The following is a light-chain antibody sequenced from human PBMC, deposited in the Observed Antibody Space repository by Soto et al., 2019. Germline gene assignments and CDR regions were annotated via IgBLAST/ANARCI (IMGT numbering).Light chain of an antibody. Sequence: DIQLTQSPSILSASVGDRVTITCRASQSIGSWLAWYQQKPGKAPNLLIFQTSDLESGVPSRFSGSGSGTEFTLTISSLQPDDFATYYCQQCNTYSTFGQGTKVETK. CDR3: QQCNTYST. J-gene: IGKJ1*01. CDR2: QTS. V-gene: IGKV1-5*03. CDR1: QSIGSW.